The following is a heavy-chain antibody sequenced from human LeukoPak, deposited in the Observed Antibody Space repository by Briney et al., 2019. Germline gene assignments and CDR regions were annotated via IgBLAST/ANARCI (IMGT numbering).Heavy chain of an antibody. CDR1: ENTFTGYA. Sequence: SVSLSCKASENTFTGYALHLVRPTPGQGLEWMGWVNPNNGVTEYAQKFHGRVTMTRDTSISTAYMELSRLRSDHTAVYYCAREGYSTGWSAYWGQGTLVSVSP. CDR3: AREGYSTGWSAY. V-gene: IGHV1-2*02. J-gene: IGHJ4*02. CDR2: VNPNNGVT. D-gene: IGHD6-19*01.